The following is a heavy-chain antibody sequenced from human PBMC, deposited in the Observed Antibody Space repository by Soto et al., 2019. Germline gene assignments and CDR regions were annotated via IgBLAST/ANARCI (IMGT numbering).Heavy chain of an antibody. D-gene: IGHD5-18*01. CDR2: IIPIFGTA. Sequence: QVQLVQSGAEVKKPGSSVKVSCKASGGTFSSYAISWVRQAPGQGLEWMGGIIPIFGTANYAQKFQGRVTITADESPSTVYMELSSLRSEDTAVYYCARGPVDTAMVYYYGMDVWGQGTTVPVSS. CDR3: ARGPVDTAMVYYYGMDV. J-gene: IGHJ6*02. CDR1: GGTFSSYA. V-gene: IGHV1-69*12.